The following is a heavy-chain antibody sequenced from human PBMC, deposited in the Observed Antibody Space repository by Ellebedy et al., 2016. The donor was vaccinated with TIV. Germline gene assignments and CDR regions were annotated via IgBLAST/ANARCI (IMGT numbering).Heavy chain of an antibody. CDR2: INAEGDTT. Sequence: PGGSLRLSCVASGFTFGQYAMYWVRQAPGRGLEWVSLINAEGDTTYYADSVKGRFTISRDNSKNSLYLLMNSLRTDDTALYYCANSGFTHWGQGAPVSVSS. V-gene: IGHV3-43*02. D-gene: IGHD3-22*01. J-gene: IGHJ4*02. CDR1: GFTFGQYA. CDR3: ANSGFTH.